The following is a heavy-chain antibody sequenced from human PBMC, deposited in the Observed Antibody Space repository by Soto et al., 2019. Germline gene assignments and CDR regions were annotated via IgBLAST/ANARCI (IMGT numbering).Heavy chain of an antibody. Sequence: ASVKVSCKASGNTFTDYYMHWERQAPGQGLEWMGWITPNSGGTKEAQKFQGRVTMTRDTSITTAYMELSRLRSDDTAFYYCARDYGETWSDVFYSFHFWGQGTLVTVS. J-gene: IGHJ4*02. D-gene: IGHD1-1*01. V-gene: IGHV1-2*02. CDR1: GNTFTDYY. CDR2: ITPNSGGT. CDR3: ARDYGETWSDVFYSFHF.